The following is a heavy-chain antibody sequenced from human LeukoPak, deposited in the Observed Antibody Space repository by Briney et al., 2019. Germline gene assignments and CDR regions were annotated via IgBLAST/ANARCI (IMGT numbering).Heavy chain of an antibody. D-gene: IGHD3-22*01. CDR1: GFTFSSYS. J-gene: IGHJ3*01. V-gene: IGHV3-48*04. CDR2: ISSSGSTI. CDR3: ARAGRYSYDSSGYYYDAFDF. Sequence: GGSLRLSCAASGFTFSSYSMNWVRQAPGKGLEWVSYISSSGSTIYYADSVKGRFTISRDNAKNSLYLQMNSLRAEDTAVYYCARAGRYSYDSSGYYYDAFDFWGQGTMVTVSS.